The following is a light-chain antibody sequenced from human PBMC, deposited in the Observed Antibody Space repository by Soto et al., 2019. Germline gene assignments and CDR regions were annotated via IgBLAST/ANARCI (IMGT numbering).Light chain of an antibody. CDR1: DSDTGGYNY. J-gene: IGLJ1*01. Sequence: QSALTQPASVSGSPGQSITISCTGTDSDTGGYNYVSWYQHHPGKAPKLMIYEVTNRPSGVSNRFSGSKSGNTASLTISGLQAEDEADYYCSSYTVSSKTVFGTGTKVTVL. CDR2: EVT. V-gene: IGLV2-14*01. CDR3: SSYTVSSKTV.